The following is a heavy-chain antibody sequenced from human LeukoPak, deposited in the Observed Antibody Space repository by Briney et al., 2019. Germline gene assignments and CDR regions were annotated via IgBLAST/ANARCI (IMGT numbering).Heavy chain of an antibody. CDR2: ISSSSSYI. Sequence: GGSLRLSCAASGFTFSSYSMNWVRQAPGKGLEWVSSISSSSSYIYYADSVKGRFTISRDNAKNSLYLQMNSLRAEDTAVYYCARAGYDALKLLTYWGQGTLVTVSS. V-gene: IGHV3-21*01. D-gene: IGHD5-12*01. CDR3: ARAGYDALKLLTY. CDR1: GFTFSSYS. J-gene: IGHJ4*02.